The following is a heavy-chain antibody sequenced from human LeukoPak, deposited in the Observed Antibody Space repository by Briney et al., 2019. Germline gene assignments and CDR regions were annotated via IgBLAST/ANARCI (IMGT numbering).Heavy chain of an antibody. CDR1: GYTFTSYD. V-gene: IGHV1-8*01. J-gene: IGHJ4*02. CDR3: AKDVTSGSGYGLGY. Sequence: GASVKVSCKASGYTFTSYDINWVRQATGQGLEWMGWMNPNSGNTGYAQKFQGRVTMTRNTSISTAYMELSSLRAEDTALYYCAKDVTSGSGYGLGYWGQGTLVTVSS. D-gene: IGHD5-18*01. CDR2: MNPNSGNT.